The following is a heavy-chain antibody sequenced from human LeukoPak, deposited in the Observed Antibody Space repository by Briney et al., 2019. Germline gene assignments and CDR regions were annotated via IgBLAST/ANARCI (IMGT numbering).Heavy chain of an antibody. D-gene: IGHD2-15*01. CDR3: AKDRYCSGGSCYYFDY. CDR2: IWYDGSNK. J-gene: IGHJ4*02. CDR1: GFTFSSYG. V-gene: IGHV3-33*06. Sequence: PGGSLRLSCAASGFTFSSYGMLWVRQAPGKGLEWVAVIWYDGSNKYYADSVKGRFTIYRDNSKNTLYLQMNSLRAEDTAVYYCAKDRYCSGGSCYYFDYWGQGTLVTVSS.